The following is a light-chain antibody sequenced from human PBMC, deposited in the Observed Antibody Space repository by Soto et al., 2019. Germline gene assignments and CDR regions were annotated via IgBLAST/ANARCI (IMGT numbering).Light chain of an antibody. J-gene: IGKJ1*01. CDR3: HQYYSNPWT. Sequence: DIRTTQSPSIVPAPVGDRVTITCRASQSISSCLAWYQQKPGKAPKLLIYDASSLENGVPSRFSGSGSGTEFTLTTSSLQPDDVAAYYCHQYYSNPWTFGQGTKVDIK. CDR2: DAS. V-gene: IGKV1-5*01. CDR1: QSISSC.